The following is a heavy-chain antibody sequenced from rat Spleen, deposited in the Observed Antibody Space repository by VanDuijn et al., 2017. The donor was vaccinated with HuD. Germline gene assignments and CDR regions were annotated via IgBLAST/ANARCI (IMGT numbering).Heavy chain of an antibody. D-gene: IGHD1-2*01. CDR1: GFTFSNYG. J-gene: IGHJ3*01. V-gene: IGHV5-20*01. CDR3: TTRPYYSSLNWFPY. CDR2: ISYDGDTT. Sequence: EVQLVESGGGLVQPGRSMKLSCAASGFTFSNYGLAWVRQAPKKGLEWVAYISYDGDTTYYRESVKGRFTISRDNAKSTLYLQMDSLRSEDTATYYCTTRPYYSSLNWFPYWGQGTLVTVSS.